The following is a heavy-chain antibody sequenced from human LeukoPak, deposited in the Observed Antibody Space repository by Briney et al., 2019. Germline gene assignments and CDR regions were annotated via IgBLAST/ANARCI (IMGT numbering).Heavy chain of an antibody. V-gene: IGHV5-51*01. CDR2: IYPGDSDT. CDR1: GYSFTSYW. D-gene: IGHD3-22*01. Sequence: GESLKISCKGSGYSFTSYWIGWVRQMPGKGLEWMGIIYPGDSDTRYSPSFQCQVTISADKSISTAYLQWSSLKASDTAMYYCARPFDSSGYRFDYWGQGTLVTVSS. CDR3: ARPFDSSGYRFDY. J-gene: IGHJ4*02.